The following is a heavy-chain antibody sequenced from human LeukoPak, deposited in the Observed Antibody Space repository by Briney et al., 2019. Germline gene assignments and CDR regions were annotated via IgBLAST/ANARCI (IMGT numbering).Heavy chain of an antibody. CDR3: ARGTYYDYVWGSNWFDP. D-gene: IGHD3-16*01. J-gene: IGHJ5*02. CDR1: GFTFSSYE. Sequence: GGSLRLSCAASGFTFSSYEMNWVRQAPGKGLEWVSGITGSGGNRYYADSVKGRFTISRDNAKNTLYLQMNSLRAEDTAVYYCARGTYYDYVWGSNWFDPWGQGTLVTVSS. V-gene: IGHV3-48*03. CDR2: ITGSGGNR.